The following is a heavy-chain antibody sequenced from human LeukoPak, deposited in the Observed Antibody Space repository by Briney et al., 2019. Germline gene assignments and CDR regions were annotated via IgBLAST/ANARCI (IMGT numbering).Heavy chain of an antibody. CDR2: ISYDGSNK. D-gene: IGHD1-26*01. V-gene: IGHV3-30-3*01. Sequence: ERSLRLSCAASGFTFSSYAMHWVRQAPGKGLEWVAVISYDGSNKYYADSVKGRFTISRDNSKNTLYLQMNSLRAEDTAVYYCARTPYSGSYWRLGRDFDYWGQGTLVTVSS. CDR3: ARTPYSGSYWRLGRDFDY. CDR1: GFTFSSYA. J-gene: IGHJ4*02.